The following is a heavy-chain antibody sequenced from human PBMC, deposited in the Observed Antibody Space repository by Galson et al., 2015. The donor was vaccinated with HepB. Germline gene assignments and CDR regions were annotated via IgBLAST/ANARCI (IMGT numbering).Heavy chain of an antibody. Sequence: SLRLSCAASGFTFSNYWMHWVRQAPGKGLVWVSRIKTDGSSTNYADSVKGRFTISRDNAKNTLYLQMNSLRAEDTAIYYCVTFLRGGWGQGTPVTVSS. J-gene: IGHJ4*02. CDR3: VTFLRGG. CDR1: GFTFSNYW. V-gene: IGHV3-74*01. D-gene: IGHD2/OR15-2a*01. CDR2: IKTDGSST.